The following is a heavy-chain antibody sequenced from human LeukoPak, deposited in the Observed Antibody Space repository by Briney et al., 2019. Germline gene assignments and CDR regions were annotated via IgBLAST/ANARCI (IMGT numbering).Heavy chain of an antibody. CDR2: ISSDGGST. V-gene: IGHV3-64D*09. Sequence: GGSLRLSCSASGFTFSRYPMHWVRQAPGKGLEYVSAISSDGGSTYYADSVNGRFTISRDNSKNTLYLQMSSLRVEDTAVYYCARVGGNNYFDYWGQGTLVTVSS. CDR1: GFTFSRYP. CDR3: ARVGGNNYFDY. D-gene: IGHD1-26*01. J-gene: IGHJ4*02.